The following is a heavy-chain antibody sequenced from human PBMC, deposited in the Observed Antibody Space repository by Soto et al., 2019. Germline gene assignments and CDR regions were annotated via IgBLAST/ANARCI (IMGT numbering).Heavy chain of an antibody. D-gene: IGHD2-15*01. Sequence: QVQLVESGGGVVQPGRSLRLSCAASGFIFNEYGMHWVRQAPGKGLEWVAVIWYDGSNKYYADSVKGRFTFSRDNSKNTMSLHMNSPRVYDTAIYYCARWGCSGCNCNLNQRSFDLWGQGTLVTVSS. CDR3: ARWGCSGCNCNLNQRSFDL. J-gene: IGHJ4*02. CDR2: IWYDGSNK. V-gene: IGHV3-33*01. CDR1: GFIFNEYG.